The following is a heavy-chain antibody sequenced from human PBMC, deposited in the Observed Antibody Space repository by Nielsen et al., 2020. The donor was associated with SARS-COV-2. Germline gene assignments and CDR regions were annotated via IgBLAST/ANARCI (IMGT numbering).Heavy chain of an antibody. J-gene: IGHJ4*02. D-gene: IGHD6-19*01. CDR2: INHSGST. Sequence: SETLSLTFAVYGGSFSGYYWSWIRQPPGKGLEWIGEINHSGSTNYNPSLKSRVTISVDTSKNQFSLKLSSVTAADTAVYYCARGHLAVAAVSSLPFDYWGQGTLVTVSS. V-gene: IGHV4-34*01. CDR3: ARGHLAVAAVSSLPFDY. CDR1: GGSFSGYY.